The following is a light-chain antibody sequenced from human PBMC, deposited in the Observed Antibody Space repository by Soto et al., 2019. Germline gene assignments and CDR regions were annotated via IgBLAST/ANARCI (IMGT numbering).Light chain of an antibody. CDR2: AAS. Sequence: IQMTQSPSSLSASVGDRVTITCRASQSISSYLNWYQQKPGKAPKLLIYAASSLQSGVPSRFSGSGSGTDFTLTISSLQPEDFATYYYQQSYSTPTFGQGTRLEIK. CDR1: QSISSY. J-gene: IGKJ5*01. CDR3: QQSYSTPT. V-gene: IGKV1-39*01.